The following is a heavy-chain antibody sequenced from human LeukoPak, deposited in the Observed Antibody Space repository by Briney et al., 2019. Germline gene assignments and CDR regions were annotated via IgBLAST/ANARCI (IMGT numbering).Heavy chain of an antibody. Sequence: SGRTLVNPTQTLTLTCTFSGFSLNTDRVGVGWVRQPPRTALEWLAVIHFNDVTHYTPSLLGRLTITKDTSNNQVVLRLTDVTPVDTATYYCARRLTFGPTFDWWGQGMLVTVSS. J-gene: IGHJ4*02. CDR1: GFSLNTDRVG. D-gene: IGHD1-26*01. V-gene: IGHV2-5*01. CDR3: ARRLTFGPTFDW. CDR2: IHFNDVT.